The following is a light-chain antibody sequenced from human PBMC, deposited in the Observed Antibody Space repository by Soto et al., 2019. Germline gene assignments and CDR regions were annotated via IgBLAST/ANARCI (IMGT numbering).Light chain of an antibody. CDR1: QSISSY. V-gene: IGKV1-39*01. CDR3: KQSYSTPRT. CDR2: AAS. Sequence: IQMTQSPSSLSSSLPDRPSMSRRSSQSISSYLNWYQQKPGKAPKLLIYAASSLQSGVPSRFSGSGSGTDFTLTISSLQTEDFATYYCKQSYSTPRTFGKGTKVDSK. J-gene: IGKJ1*01.